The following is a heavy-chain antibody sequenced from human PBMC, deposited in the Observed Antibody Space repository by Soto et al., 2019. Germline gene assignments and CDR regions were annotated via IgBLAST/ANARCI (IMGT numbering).Heavy chain of an antibody. V-gene: IGHV2-5*02. CDR2: IYWDDDK. CDR1: GFSLSTSGVG. D-gene: IGHD3-3*01. CDR3: AHRYYDFWSGPSNAFDI. Sequence: QITLKESGPPLVKPTQTLTLTCTFSGFSLSTSGVGVGWIRQPPGKALEWLALIYWDDDKRYSPSLKSRLTITKDTSKNQVVLTMTNMDPVDTATYYCAHRYYDFWSGPSNAFDIWGQGTMVTVSS. J-gene: IGHJ3*02.